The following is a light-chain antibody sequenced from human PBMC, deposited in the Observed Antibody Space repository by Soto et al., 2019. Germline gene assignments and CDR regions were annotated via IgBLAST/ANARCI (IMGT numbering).Light chain of an antibody. V-gene: IGKV1-39*01. Sequence: DIQMTQSPSSLSASVGDRVTITCRASQRISSYLNWYQQKPGKDPKLLIYAASSLQSGLPSRFSGSGSGTDFTLTISSLQPEDFATYYYQQSYSTSWTFGQGTKVEIK. CDR3: QQSYSTSWT. J-gene: IGKJ1*01. CDR2: AAS. CDR1: QRISSY.